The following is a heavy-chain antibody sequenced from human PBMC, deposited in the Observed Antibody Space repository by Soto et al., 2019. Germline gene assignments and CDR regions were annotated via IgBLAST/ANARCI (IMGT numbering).Heavy chain of an antibody. CDR3: VAELYSGGGCCSFDF. J-gene: IGHJ3*01. CDR1: GFTFTNSA. Sequence: ASVKVSCRTSGFTFTNSAVQWVRQARGQRLEWIGWIIVASGRTNYARGVQERVTISRDTSTSTAYMELSGLTSEDTAVYYCVAELYSGGGCCSFDFWGQGTMVTVSS. V-gene: IGHV1-58*01. D-gene: IGHD2-21*02. CDR2: IIVASGRT.